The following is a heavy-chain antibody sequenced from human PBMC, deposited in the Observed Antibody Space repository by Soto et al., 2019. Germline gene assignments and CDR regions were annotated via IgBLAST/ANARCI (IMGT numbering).Heavy chain of an antibody. Sequence: ASVKVSCKASGYTFTSYGISWVRQAPGQGLEWMGWISAYNGNTNYAQKLQGRVTTTTDTSTSTAYMELRSLRSDETAVYYCARTYDILTTLDYYYYMDVWGKGTTVTVSS. CDR2: ISAYNGNT. CDR3: ARTYDILTTLDYYYYMDV. J-gene: IGHJ6*03. D-gene: IGHD3-9*01. CDR1: GYTFTSYG. V-gene: IGHV1-18*01.